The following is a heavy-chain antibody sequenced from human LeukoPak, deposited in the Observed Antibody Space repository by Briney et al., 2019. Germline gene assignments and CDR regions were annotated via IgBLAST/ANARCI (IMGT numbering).Heavy chain of an antibody. CDR3: AKEIAVVAAPYYYYYYGMDV. CDR1: GFTFSSYG. D-gene: IGHD2-15*01. J-gene: IGHJ6*02. V-gene: IGHV3-30*18. Sequence: GGSLRLSCAASGFTFSSYGMHWVRQAPGKGLEWVAVISYDGSIKYYADSVKGRFTISRDNSKNTLYLQMNSLRAEDTAVYYCAKEIAVVAAPYYYYYYGMDVWGQGTTVTVSS. CDR2: ISYDGSIK.